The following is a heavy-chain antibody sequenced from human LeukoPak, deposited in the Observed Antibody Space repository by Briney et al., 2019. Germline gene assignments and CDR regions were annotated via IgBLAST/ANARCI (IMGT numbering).Heavy chain of an antibody. CDR1: GGTFSSYA. CDR3: ARDRGDDSNWFDP. CDR2: IIPIFGTA. J-gene: IGHJ5*02. Sequence: SVKVSCKASGGTFSSYAISWVRQAPGQGLEWMGGIIPIFGTANYAQKFQGRVTITTDESTSTAYMELSSLRSEDTAVYYCARDRGDDSNWFDPWGQGTLVTVSS. V-gene: IGHV1-69*05. D-gene: IGHD3-16*01.